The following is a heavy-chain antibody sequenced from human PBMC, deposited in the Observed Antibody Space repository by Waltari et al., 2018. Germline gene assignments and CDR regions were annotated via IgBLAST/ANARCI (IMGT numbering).Heavy chain of an antibody. D-gene: IGHD3-16*01. Sequence: EVQLVESGGGLVQPGRSLRLSCAASGFTFDDYAMQWVRQAPGKGLEWVSGISWNSGSIGYADSVKGRFTIARDNAKNSLYLQMNSLRAEDTALYYCAKDIGGAGSDAFDIWGQGTMVTVSS. J-gene: IGHJ3*02. CDR2: ISWNSGSI. CDR1: GFTFDDYA. CDR3: AKDIGGAGSDAFDI. V-gene: IGHV3-9*01.